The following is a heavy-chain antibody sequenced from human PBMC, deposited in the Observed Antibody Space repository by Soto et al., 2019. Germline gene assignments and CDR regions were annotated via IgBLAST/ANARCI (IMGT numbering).Heavy chain of an antibody. CDR2: ISAYNDDT. D-gene: IGHD6-13*01. CDR1: GYTLTSYG. Sequence: ASVRVSCKASGYTLTSYGISWVRQAPGQGLEWMGWISAYNDDTNSALKLQGRVTITTDTSTRTAYMELRSLRSDDTAVDYCARDRRVVIAAGLFDY. CDR3: ARDRRVVIAAGLFDY. J-gene: IGHJ4*01. V-gene: IGHV1-18*04.